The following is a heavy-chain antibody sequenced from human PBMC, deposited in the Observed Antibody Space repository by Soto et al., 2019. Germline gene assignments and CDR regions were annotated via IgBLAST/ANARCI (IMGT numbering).Heavy chain of an antibody. Sequence: QVRLQESGPGLVKPSQTLSLTCTVSGGSITASGYYWTWIRQHPGQGLEWIGNIYSSGSTFYNPSLKSRVIISVDTSNNQFPLTLTSVTAADTALYYCARDRRGYADYGRWGQGTLVSVS. CDR3: ARDRRGYADYGR. V-gene: IGHV4-31*03. J-gene: IGHJ4*02. CDR1: GGSITASGYY. CDR2: IYSSGST. D-gene: IGHD4-17*01.